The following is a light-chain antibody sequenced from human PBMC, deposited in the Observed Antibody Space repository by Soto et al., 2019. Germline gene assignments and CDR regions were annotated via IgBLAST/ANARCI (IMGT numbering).Light chain of an antibody. V-gene: IGKV3-20*01. CDR3: QQYGSSPLFT. J-gene: IGKJ3*01. CDR1: QGVSSSY. CDR2: GAS. Sequence: EIVLTQSPGTMSLSPGERATLSCRASQGVSSSYLAWYQQKPGQAPRLLIYGASSRATGIPDRFSGSGSGTDFTLSISRLEAEDFAVYYGQQYGSSPLFTFGPGTKVDIK.